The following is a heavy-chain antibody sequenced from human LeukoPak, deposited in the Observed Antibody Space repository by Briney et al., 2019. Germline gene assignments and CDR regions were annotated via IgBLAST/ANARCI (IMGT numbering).Heavy chain of an antibody. V-gene: IGHV3-7*01. CDR1: GFTFGDYA. CDR3: AREGESSGYYSDY. D-gene: IGHD3-22*01. Sequence: PGGSLRLSCTASGFTFGDYAMSWVRQAPGKGLEWVANIKQDGSEIYYVDSVKGRFTISRDNAKNSLNLQMNSLRAEDTAVYYCAREGESSGYYSDYWGQGTLVTVSS. CDR2: IKQDGSEI. J-gene: IGHJ4*02.